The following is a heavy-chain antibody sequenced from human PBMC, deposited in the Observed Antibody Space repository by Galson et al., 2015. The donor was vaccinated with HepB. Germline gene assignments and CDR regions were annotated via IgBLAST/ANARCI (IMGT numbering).Heavy chain of an antibody. V-gene: IGHV1-69*13. CDR2: IIPIFGTA. D-gene: IGHD3-22*01. CDR3: ARGRGPTYDSSGYYDAFDI. J-gene: IGHJ3*02. CDR1: GGTFSSYA. Sequence: SVKVSCKASGGTFSSYAISWVRQAPGQGLEWMGGIIPIFGTANYAQKLQGRVTITADESTSTAYMELSSLRSEDTAVYYCARGRGPTYDSSGYYDAFDIWGQGTMVTVSS.